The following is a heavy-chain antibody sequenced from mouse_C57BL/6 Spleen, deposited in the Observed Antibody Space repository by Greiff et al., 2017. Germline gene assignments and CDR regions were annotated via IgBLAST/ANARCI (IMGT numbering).Heavy chain of an antibody. Sequence: DVMLVESGEGLVKPGGSLKLSCAASGFTFSSYAMSWVRQTPEKRLEWVAYISSGGDYIYYADTVKGRFTISRDNARNTLYLQMSSLKSEDTAMYYCTRDGRDGYYAWFAYWGQGTLVTVSA. CDR1: GFTFSSYA. J-gene: IGHJ3*01. CDR2: ISSGGDYI. D-gene: IGHD2-3*01. CDR3: TRDGRDGYYAWFAY. V-gene: IGHV5-9-1*02.